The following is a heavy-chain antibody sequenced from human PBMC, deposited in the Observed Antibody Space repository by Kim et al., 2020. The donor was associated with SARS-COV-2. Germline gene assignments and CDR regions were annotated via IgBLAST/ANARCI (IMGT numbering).Heavy chain of an antibody. V-gene: IGHV3-23*01. D-gene: IGHD3-9*01. CDR3: AKDDHDILTGASLFDY. J-gene: IGHJ4*02. CDR1: GFTFSSYA. CDR2: ISGSGGST. Sequence: GGSLRLSCAASGFTFSSYAMSWVRQAPGKGLEWVSAISGSGGSTYYADSVKGRFTISRDNSKNTLYLQMNSLRAEDTAVYYCAKDDHDILTGASLFDYWGQGTLVTVSS.